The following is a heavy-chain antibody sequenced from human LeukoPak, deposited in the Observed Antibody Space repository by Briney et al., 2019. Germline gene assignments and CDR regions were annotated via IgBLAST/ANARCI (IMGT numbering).Heavy chain of an antibody. CDR1: GGSFSGYY. V-gene: IGHV4-34*01. J-gene: IGHJ1*01. Sequence: TSETLSLTCAVYGGSFSGYYWSWIRQPPGKGLEWIGEINHSGSTNYNPSLKSRVTISVDTSKNQFSLKLSSVTAADTAVYYCARHAVTYYYDSSGYYSAEYFQHWGQGTLVTVSS. CDR3: ARHAVTYYYDSSGYYSAEYFQH. CDR2: INHSGST. D-gene: IGHD3-22*01.